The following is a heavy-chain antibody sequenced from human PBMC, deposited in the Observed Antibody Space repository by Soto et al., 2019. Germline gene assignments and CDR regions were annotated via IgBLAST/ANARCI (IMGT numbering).Heavy chain of an antibody. CDR2: IIPIFGTA. Sequence: WASVKVSCKASGGTFSSYAISWVRQAPGQGLEWMGGIIPIFGTANYAQKFQGRVTITADESTSTAYMELSSLRSEDTAVYYCASSLAYCGGDCHLDYWGQGTLVTVSS. D-gene: IGHD2-21*02. CDR3: ASSLAYCGGDCHLDY. V-gene: IGHV1-69*13. CDR1: GGTFSSYA. J-gene: IGHJ4*02.